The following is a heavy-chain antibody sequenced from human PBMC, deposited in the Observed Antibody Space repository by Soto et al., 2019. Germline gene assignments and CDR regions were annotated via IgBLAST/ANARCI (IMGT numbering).Heavy chain of an antibody. J-gene: IGHJ3*02. Sequence: ASVKVSCKASGFTFTSSAMQWVRQARGQRLEWIGWIVVGSGNTNYAQKFQERVTITRDMSTSTAYMELSSLRSEDTAVYYCAVLNGDYGAFDIWGQGTMVTVSS. CDR3: AVLNGDYGAFDI. CDR2: IVVGSGNT. CDR1: GFTFTSSA. V-gene: IGHV1-58*02. D-gene: IGHD4-17*01.